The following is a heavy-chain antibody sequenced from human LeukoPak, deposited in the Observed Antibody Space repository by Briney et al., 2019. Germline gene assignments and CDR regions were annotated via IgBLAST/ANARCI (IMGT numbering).Heavy chain of an antibody. CDR1: GASITRYF. D-gene: IGHD5-12*01. CDR3: ARGDDYKSTLFHY. V-gene: IGHV4-59*01. CDR2: ISSGGST. J-gene: IGHJ4*02. Sequence: PSETLSLTCTVSGASITRYFWNWIRQPPGKELEWIGYISSGGSTNYNPSLKSRVIISIDTSKNQFSLKLTSATAADTAVYYCARGDDYKSTLFHYGGQGTLVTVSS.